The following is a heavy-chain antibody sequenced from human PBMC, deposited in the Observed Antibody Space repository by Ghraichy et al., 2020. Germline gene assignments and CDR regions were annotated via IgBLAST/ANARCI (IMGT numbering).Heavy chain of an antibody. J-gene: IGHJ6*02. CDR3: ARGPGITIFGVVFYYYYGMDV. V-gene: IGHV4-34*01. CDR1: GGSFSSYY. Sequence: SETLSLTCAVYGGSFSSYYWSWIRQPPGKGLEWIGEINHSGSTNYNPSLKSRVTISVDTSKNQFSLKLSSVTAADTAVYYCARGPGITIFGVVFYYYYGMDVWGQGTTVTVSS. D-gene: IGHD3-3*01. CDR2: INHSGST.